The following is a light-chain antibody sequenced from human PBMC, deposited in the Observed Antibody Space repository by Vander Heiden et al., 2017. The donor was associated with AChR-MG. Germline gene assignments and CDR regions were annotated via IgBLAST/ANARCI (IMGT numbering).Light chain of an antibody. J-gene: IGLJ1*01. CDR2: DVS. CDR3: SSYTSSSTLYV. V-gene: IGLV2-14*01. Sequence: SALPQPASLSGSPGQSTTISCTGTSSDVGGYNYVSWYQQHPGKAPKLMIYDVSKRPSGVSNRFSGSKSGNTASLTISGLQAEDEADYYCSSYTSSSTLYVFGTGTKVTGL. CDR1: SSDVGGYNY.